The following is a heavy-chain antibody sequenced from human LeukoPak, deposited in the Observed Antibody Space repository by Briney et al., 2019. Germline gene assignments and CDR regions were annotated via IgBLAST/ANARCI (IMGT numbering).Heavy chain of an antibody. CDR2: ISSSSSTI. CDR3: ARDEWAGTVAY. D-gene: IGHD6-19*01. J-gene: IGHJ4*02. CDR1: GFTFSSYS. V-gene: IGHV3-48*01. Sequence: GGSLRLSCAASGFTFSSYSMNWVRQAPGKGLEWVSYISSSSSTIYYADSVKGRFTISRDNAKNSLFLQMDSLRAEDTAVYYCARDEWAGTVAYWGRGTLVTVSS.